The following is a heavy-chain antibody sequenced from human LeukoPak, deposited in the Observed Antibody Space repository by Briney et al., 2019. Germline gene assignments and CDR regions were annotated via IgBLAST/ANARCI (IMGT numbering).Heavy chain of an antibody. Sequence: SQTLSLTCTVSGGSISSGSYYWSWIRQPAGKGLEGIGRIYTSGSTNYNPSLKSRVTISVDTSKNQFSLNLSSVTAADTAVYFCARDHAVTVFRGVGSGWFDPWGQGTLVTVSS. V-gene: IGHV4-61*02. CDR1: GGSISSGSYY. CDR2: IYTSGST. J-gene: IGHJ5*02. CDR3: ARDHAVTVFRGVGSGWFDP. D-gene: IGHD3-10*01.